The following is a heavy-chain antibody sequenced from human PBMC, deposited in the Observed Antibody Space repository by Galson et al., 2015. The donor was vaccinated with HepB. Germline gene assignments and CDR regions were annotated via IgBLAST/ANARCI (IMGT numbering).Heavy chain of an antibody. CDR2: MNTNTGKP. CDR1: GYTFTDYV. CDR3: ARSPLRFLDWLPYYDYYYMDV. V-gene: IGHV7-4-1*02. Sequence: SVKVSCKASGYTFTDYVVNWVRQAPGQGLEWMGWMNTNTGKPTYAPGFAGRFVFFLDTSVTTAYLQNSSLETDDTAVYYCARSPLRFLDWLPYYDYYYMDVWGEGTTVTVSS. D-gene: IGHD3-3*01. J-gene: IGHJ6*03.